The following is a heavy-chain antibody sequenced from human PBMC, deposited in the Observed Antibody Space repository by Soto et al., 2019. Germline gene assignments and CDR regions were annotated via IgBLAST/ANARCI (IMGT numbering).Heavy chain of an antibody. V-gene: IGHV1-3*01. CDR3: ARGVENIVVVLDVFGYYGMDV. Sequence: ASVKVSGKASGYSFTSYAIYWVRQAPGQRLEWMGWINAGNGNTKYSQKLQGRVTFTGDTSASTAHMEPSSLRSEDTAVYFCARGVENIVVVLDVFGYYGMDVWGQGTTVTVSS. D-gene: IGHD2-2*01. J-gene: IGHJ6*02. CDR2: INAGNGNT. CDR1: GYSFTSYA.